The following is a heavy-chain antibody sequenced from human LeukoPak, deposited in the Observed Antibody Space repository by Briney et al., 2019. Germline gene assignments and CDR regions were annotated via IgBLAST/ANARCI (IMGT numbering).Heavy chain of an antibody. Sequence: KAGGSLRLSCAASGFTFSDYYMSWIRQAPGKGLEWVSYISSSGSTIYYADSVKGRFTISRDNAKNSLYLQMNSLRAEDTALYYCAKDSEAYYGSSGHLDYWGQGTLVTVSS. CDR2: ISSSGSTI. V-gene: IGHV3-11*01. CDR1: GFTFSDYY. D-gene: IGHD3-22*01. CDR3: AKDSEAYYGSSGHLDY. J-gene: IGHJ4*02.